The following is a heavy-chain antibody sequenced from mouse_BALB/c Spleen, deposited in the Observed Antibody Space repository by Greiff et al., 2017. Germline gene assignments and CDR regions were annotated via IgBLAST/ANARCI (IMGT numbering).Heavy chain of an antibody. CDR2: IYPGNVNT. CDR3: ARGMITTGPWFAY. J-gene: IGHJ3*01. CDR1: GYTFTSYY. Sequence: QVQLQQSGPELVKPGASVRISCKASGYTFTSYYIHWVKQRPGQGLEWIGWIYPGNVNTKYNEKVKGKATLTADKSSSTAYMQLSSLTSEDSAVYFCARGMITTGPWFAYWGQGTLVAVSA. D-gene: IGHD2-4*01. V-gene: IGHV1S56*01.